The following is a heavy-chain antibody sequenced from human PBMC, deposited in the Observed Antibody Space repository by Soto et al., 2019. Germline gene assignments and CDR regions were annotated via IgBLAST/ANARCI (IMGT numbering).Heavy chain of an antibody. J-gene: IGHJ4*02. D-gene: IGHD4-17*01. CDR1: DGSFSGYY. CDR2: INHSGST. CDR3: ARNYGDYEGYYYDY. Sequence: QVQLQQWGAGLLKPSETLSLTCAVYDGSFSGYYWSWIRQPPGKGLEWIGEINHSGSTNYNPSLKSRVTISVDTSKNQFSLKLSSVTAADTAVYYCARNYGDYEGYYYDYWGQGTLVTVSS. V-gene: IGHV4-34*01.